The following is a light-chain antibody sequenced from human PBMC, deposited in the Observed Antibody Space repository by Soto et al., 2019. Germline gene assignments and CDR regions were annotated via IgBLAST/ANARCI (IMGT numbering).Light chain of an antibody. V-gene: IGKV3-11*01. J-gene: IGKJ4*01. CDR2: DAS. CDR3: HQRSNWPLT. Sequence: EIVLTQSQATLSLSPGNRATLSCRASQSVNTYLAWYQQNPGQAPRIISQDASNRATGIPARVSGSGSGTDFTLTISSLEPEDFEVYCCHQRSNWPLTFGGGTKVDIK. CDR1: QSVNTY.